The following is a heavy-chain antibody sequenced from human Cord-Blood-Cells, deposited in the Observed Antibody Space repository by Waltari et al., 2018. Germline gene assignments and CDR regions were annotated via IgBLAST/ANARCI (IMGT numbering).Heavy chain of an antibody. V-gene: IGHV4-38-2*02. D-gene: IGHD1-20*01. J-gene: IGHJ4*02. CDR2: IYHSGST. CDR3: ARGITGITADY. Sequence: QVQLQESGPGLVKPSETLSLTCTVSGYSISRGYYWGWSRPPPGKGLEWIGSIYHSGSTYYNPSLKSRVTISVDTSKNQFSLKLSSVTAADTAVYYCARGITGITADYWGQGTLVTVSS. CDR1: GYSISRGYY.